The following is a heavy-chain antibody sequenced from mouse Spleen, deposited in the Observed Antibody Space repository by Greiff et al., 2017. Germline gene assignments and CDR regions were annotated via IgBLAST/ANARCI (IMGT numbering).Heavy chain of an antibody. CDR3: ARTGEYYYYDGAWFAY. CDR1: GYTFTDYN. Sequence: EVKLVESGPELVKPGASVKIPCKASGYTFTDYNMDWVKQSHGKSLEWIGDINPNNGGTIYNQKFKGKATLTVDKSSSTAYMELRSLTSEDTAVYYCARTGEYYYYDGAWFAYWGQGTLVTVSA. CDR2: INPNNGGT. D-gene: IGHD1-1*01. J-gene: IGHJ3*01. V-gene: IGHV1-18*01.